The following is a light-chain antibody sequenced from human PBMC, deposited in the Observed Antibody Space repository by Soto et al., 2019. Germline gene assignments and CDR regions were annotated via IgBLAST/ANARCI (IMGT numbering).Light chain of an antibody. V-gene: IGKV3-15*01. CDR1: QSVRRN. Sequence: EIVMTQSPVTLSVSPGERATLSCRASQSVRRNLAWYQQKPGQAPRLLISGASTRTTGIPARFSGSGSGTDFTLTISRLEPEDFGVYYCQQFGSSIPHTFGQGTKLEIK. CDR3: QQFGSSIPHT. J-gene: IGKJ2*01. CDR2: GAS.